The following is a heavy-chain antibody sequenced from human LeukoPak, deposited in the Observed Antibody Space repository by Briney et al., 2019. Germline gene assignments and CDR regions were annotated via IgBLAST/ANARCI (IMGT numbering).Heavy chain of an antibody. CDR1: GCTFTGYY. CDR2: INPNSGGT. J-gene: IGHJ2*01. V-gene: IGHV1-2*02. CDR3: ARGGKTYCSSTSCYGTLWYFDL. D-gene: IGHD2-2*01. Sequence: ASVKVSCKASGCTFTGYYMHWVRQAPGQGLEWMGWINPNSGGTNYAQKFQGRVTMTRDTSISTAYMELSRLRSDDTAVYYCARGGKTYCSSTSCYGTLWYFDLWGRGTLVTVSS.